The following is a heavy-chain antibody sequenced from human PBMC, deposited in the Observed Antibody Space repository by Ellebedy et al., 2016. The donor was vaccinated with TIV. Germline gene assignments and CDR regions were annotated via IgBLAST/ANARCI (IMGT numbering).Heavy chain of an antibody. D-gene: IGHD6-6*01. CDR2: ISDSSSFT. CDR3: AREKRGSF. Sequence: GGSLRLSXAASGFTFSNYYMSWFRQAPGKGLEWVSYISDSSSFTSYADSVKGRFSISRDNGKKSVYLQMNSLRAEDTALYYCAREKRGSFWGQGTLVTVSS. CDR1: GFTFSNYY. J-gene: IGHJ4*02. V-gene: IGHV3-11*05.